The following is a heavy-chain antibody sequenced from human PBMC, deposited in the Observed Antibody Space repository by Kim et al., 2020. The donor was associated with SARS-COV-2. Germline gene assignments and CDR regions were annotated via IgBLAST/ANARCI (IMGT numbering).Heavy chain of an antibody. D-gene: IGHD6-19*01. V-gene: IGHV4-34*01. Sequence: SETLSLTCAVYGGSFSGYYWSWIRQPPGKGLEWIGEINHSGSTNYNPSLKSRVTISVDTSKNQFSLKLSSVTAADTAVYYCARAPGGWYAGGGNWFDPWGQGTLVTVSS. CDR1: GGSFSGYY. CDR3: ARAPGGWYAGGGNWFDP. J-gene: IGHJ5*02. CDR2: INHSGST.